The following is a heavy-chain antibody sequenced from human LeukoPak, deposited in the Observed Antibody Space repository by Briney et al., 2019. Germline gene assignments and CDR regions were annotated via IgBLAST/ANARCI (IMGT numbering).Heavy chain of an antibody. CDR3: ARYGGVTDPPDV. J-gene: IGHJ6*02. CDR2: IYPGDSDT. D-gene: IGHD2-21*02. V-gene: IGHV5-51*01. CDR1: GNGFTSYW. Sequence: GEFRKISGRGSGNGFTSYWIGGGRDMPGKGLGGMGIIYPGDSDTRYSPSFQGQVTISADKSISTAYLQWSSLKASDTAMYYCARYGGVTDPPDVWGQGTTVTVSS.